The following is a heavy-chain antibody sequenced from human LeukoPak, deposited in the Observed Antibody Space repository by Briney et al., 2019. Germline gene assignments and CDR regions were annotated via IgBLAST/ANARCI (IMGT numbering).Heavy chain of an antibody. Sequence: GGSLRLSCAASGFTFSSYSMNWVRQAPGKGLEWVSSISSSSSYIYYADSVKGRFTISRDNAKNSLYLQMNSLRAEDTAVYYCARGLNLPYYYDSSGYYYYFDYWGQGTLVTVSS. CDR1: GFTFSSYS. J-gene: IGHJ4*02. V-gene: IGHV3-21*01. CDR3: ARGLNLPYYYDSSGYYYYFDY. CDR2: ISSSSSYI. D-gene: IGHD3-22*01.